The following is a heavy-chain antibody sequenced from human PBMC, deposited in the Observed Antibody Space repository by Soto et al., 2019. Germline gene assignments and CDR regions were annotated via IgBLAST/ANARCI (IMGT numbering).Heavy chain of an antibody. D-gene: IGHD5-18*01. CDR2: INPFYGET. CDR3: ARARGISFGYNYFDH. Sequence: GASVKVSCKASGYTFSSYLMHWVRQAPGQGLEWMGVINPFYGETRYAQKFQGRVTMTRDTSTSTVYMELSSLRSEDTAVYYCARARGISFGYNYFDHWGQGTLVTVSS. J-gene: IGHJ5*02. V-gene: IGHV1-46*01. CDR1: GYTFSSYL.